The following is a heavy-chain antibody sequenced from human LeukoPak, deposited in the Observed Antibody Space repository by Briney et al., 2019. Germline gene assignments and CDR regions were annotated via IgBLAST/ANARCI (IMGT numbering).Heavy chain of an antibody. D-gene: IGHD1-26*01. CDR3: ASFGPHEWELRDY. CDR1: GFTFDDYA. V-gene: IGHV3-9*01. Sequence: PGRSLRLSCAASGFTFDDYAMHWVRQAPGKGLEWVSGISWNSGSIGYADSVKGRSTICRDNAKNTVYLQMNSLRAEDTAVYYCASFGPHEWELRDYWGRGTLVTVSS. J-gene: IGHJ4*02. CDR2: ISWNSGSI.